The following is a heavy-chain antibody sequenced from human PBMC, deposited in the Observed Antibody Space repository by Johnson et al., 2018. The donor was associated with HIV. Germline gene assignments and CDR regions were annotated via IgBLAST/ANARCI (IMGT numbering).Heavy chain of an antibody. CDR3: AKDLVHQGGPARYALDV. D-gene: IGHD6-6*01. CDR2: ISWNSGSI. J-gene: IGHJ3*01. V-gene: IGHV3-20*04. Sequence: VQLVESGGGVVRPGGSLRLSCAASGFTFDDYGMSWVRQAPGKGLEWVSGISWNSGSIGYADSVKGRFTISRDNAKNSLYLQMNSLRAEDTALYYCAKDLVHQGGPARYALDVWGQGTTVTVSS. CDR1: GFTFDDYG.